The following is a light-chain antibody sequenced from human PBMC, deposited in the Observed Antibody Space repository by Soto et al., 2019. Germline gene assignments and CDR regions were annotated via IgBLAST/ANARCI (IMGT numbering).Light chain of an antibody. J-gene: IGLJ1*01. Sequence: QSVLTQPASVSESPGQSITISCTGTSSDVGGYNYVSWYQQHPGKAPKLMIYDVSSRPSGVSNRFSGSKSGNTASLTISGLQAEDEADYYCSSYTKGSTLYVFGSGTKLTVL. CDR1: SSDVGGYNY. CDR2: DVS. V-gene: IGLV2-14*01. CDR3: SSYTKGSTLYV.